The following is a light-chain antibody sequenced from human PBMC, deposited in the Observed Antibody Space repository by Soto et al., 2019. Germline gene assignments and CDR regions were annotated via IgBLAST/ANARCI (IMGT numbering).Light chain of an antibody. CDR3: QQYDSLLT. CDR2: DAS. CDR1: QDIRNC. V-gene: IGKV1-33*01. J-gene: IGKJ4*01. Sequence: DIQMTQSPSSLSASVGDRVTITCQASQDIRNCLNWYQQKPGKAPKLLIYDASNLETGVPSRFSGSGSGTDFTFTISSLQPEDIATYYCQQYDSLLTFGGGTKVEIK.